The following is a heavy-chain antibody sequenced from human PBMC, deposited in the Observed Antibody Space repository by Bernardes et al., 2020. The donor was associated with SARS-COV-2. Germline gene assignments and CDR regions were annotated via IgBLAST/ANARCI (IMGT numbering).Heavy chain of an antibody. V-gene: IGHV3-11*01. CDR2: ISSSGSII. CDR3: FTNYDVSWRGMDV. Sequence: GGSLRLSRAASGFTFSNYYMNWVRQAPGKGLEWVSYISSSGSIIYYADSVKGRFTISRDNAKNSLFLQMNYLRAEDTAVYYCFTNYDVSWRGMDVWGQGTTVTVSS. D-gene: IGHD3-3*01. J-gene: IGHJ6*02. CDR1: GFTFSNYY.